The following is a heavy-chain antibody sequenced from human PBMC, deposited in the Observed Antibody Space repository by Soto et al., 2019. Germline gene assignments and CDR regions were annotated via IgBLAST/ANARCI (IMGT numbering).Heavy chain of an antibody. D-gene: IGHD3-10*01. Sequence: QVQLVQSGAEVKKPGASVKVSCKASGYTFTSYGISWVRQAPGQGLEWMGWISAYNGNTNYAQKLQGRVTMTTDTSTSTAYMELRSLRSDDTAVYYCARAATFRGALLTEYFQHWGQGTLVTVSS. V-gene: IGHV1-18*01. CDR3: ARAATFRGALLTEYFQH. CDR2: ISAYNGNT. J-gene: IGHJ1*01. CDR1: GYTFTSYG.